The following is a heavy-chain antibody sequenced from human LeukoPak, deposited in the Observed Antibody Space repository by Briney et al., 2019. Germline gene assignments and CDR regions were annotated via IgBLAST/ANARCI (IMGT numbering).Heavy chain of an antibody. CDR3: AITYDSSGYYYNY. V-gene: IGHV4-34*01. J-gene: IGHJ4*02. CDR2: INHSGST. D-gene: IGHD3-22*01. Sequence: SETLSPTCAVYGGSFSGYYWSWIRQPPGKGLEWIGEINHSGSTNYNPSLTSRVTISVDTSKNQFSLKLSSVTAADTAVYYCAITYDSSGYYYNYWGQGTLVTVSS. CDR1: GGSFSGYY.